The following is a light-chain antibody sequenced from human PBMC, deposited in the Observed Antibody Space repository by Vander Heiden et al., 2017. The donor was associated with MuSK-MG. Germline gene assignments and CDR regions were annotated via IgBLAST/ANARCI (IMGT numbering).Light chain of an antibody. CDR2: EVS. V-gene: IGKV2D-29*02. Sequence: DILMTQTPLSLSVTPGQPASISCNSSQSLLHNDGKTSLYWFLQRPGQSPKLLIYEVSNRFSGVPDRSTGSRSGTDFTLKISRVETEDLGIYSCVRFRQTLVFIFGPWTKVDLK. CDR1: QSLLHNDGKTS. J-gene: IGKJ3*01. CDR3: VRFRQTLVFI.